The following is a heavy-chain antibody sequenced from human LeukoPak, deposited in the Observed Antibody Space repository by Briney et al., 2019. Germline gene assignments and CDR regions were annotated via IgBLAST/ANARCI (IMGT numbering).Heavy chain of an antibody. CDR1: GFTFSSYD. CDR2: IGIAGDT. D-gene: IGHD4-17*01. CDR3: ARVLWNGDYPRFDH. Sequence: GGSLRLSCAACGFTFSSYDMHWVRQATGKGLEWVSAIGIAGDTYYPGSVKGRFTISRDNSKNTLYLQMNSLRAEDTAVYYCARVLWNGDYPRFDHWGQGTLVTVSS. J-gene: IGHJ4*02. V-gene: IGHV3-13*01.